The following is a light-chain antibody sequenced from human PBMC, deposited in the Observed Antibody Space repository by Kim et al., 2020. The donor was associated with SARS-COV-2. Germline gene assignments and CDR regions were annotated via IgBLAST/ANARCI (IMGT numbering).Light chain of an antibody. CDR1: LTVTGS. CDR3: QQCNSASCT. J-gene: IGKJ2*02. Sequence: ASVGDRVTITCRASLTVTGSLAWYQQKPGKAPNLLIFQTSTVESGVPSRFSGSGSGAEFTLTISSLQPDDFATYYCQQCNSASCTFGQGTKLEI. CDR2: QTS. V-gene: IGKV1-5*03.